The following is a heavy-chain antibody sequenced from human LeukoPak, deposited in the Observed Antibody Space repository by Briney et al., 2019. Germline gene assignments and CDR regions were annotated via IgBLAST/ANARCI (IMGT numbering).Heavy chain of an antibody. J-gene: IGHJ6*02. D-gene: IGHD2-2*01. Sequence: GGSLRLSCAASGFTFSSYGMHWVRQAPGKGLEWVAVISYDGSNKYYVDSVKGRFTISRDNPKNTLYLQMNSLRAEDTAVYYCANQKDRYCSSTSCYYYGMDVWGQGTTVTVSS. CDR2: ISYDGSNK. CDR1: GFTFSSYG. CDR3: ANQKDRYCSSTSCYYYGMDV. V-gene: IGHV3-30*18.